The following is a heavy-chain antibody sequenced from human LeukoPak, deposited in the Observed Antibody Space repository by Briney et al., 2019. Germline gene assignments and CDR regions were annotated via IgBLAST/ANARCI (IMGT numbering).Heavy chain of an antibody. D-gene: IGHD3-22*01. V-gene: IGHV3-21*01. CDR2: ISSSSSYI. J-gene: IGHJ5*02. Sequence: GGSLRLSCAASGFTFSSYSMNWVRQAPGKGLEWVSSISSSSSYIYYADSVKGRSTISRDNAKNSLYLQMNSLRAEDTAVYYCARAYYYDSSGYFSVPVFDPWGQGTLVTVSS. CDR1: GFTFSSYS. CDR3: ARAYYYDSSGYFSVPVFDP.